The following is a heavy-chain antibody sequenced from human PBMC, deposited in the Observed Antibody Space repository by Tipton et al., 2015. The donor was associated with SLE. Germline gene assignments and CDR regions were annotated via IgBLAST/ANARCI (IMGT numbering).Heavy chain of an antibody. D-gene: IGHD3-9*01. CDR2: ISHDGSNK. V-gene: IGHV3-30*04. CDR1: GFTFSTYA. CDR3: ATELTYYDILTGYDLFDY. J-gene: IGHJ4*02. Sequence: SLRLSCAASGFTFSTYAMHWVRQAPGKGLEWVAVISHDGSNKYYADSVKGRFTISRDNSKNTLYLQMNSRRAADTAVYYCATELTYYDILTGYDLFDYWGQGTLVTVSS.